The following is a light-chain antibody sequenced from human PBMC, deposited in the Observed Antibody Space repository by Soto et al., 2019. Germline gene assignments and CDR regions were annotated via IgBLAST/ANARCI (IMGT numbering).Light chain of an antibody. J-gene: IGKJ5*01. CDR2: GAS. CDR1: QSVSSSY. V-gene: IGKV3-20*01. CDR3: QQYGRSPPVT. Sequence: EIVLTQSPGTLSLSPGERATLSCRASQSVSSSYLAWYQQKPGQAPRLLIYGASDRATGIPDRFSGSGSGKDFTLTINRLEPEDFAVYYCQQYGRSPPVTFGQGTRLEIK.